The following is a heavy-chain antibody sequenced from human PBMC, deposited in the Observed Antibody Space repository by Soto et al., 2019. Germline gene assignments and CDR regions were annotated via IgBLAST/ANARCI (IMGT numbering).Heavy chain of an antibody. CDR2: IIPIFGTA. CDR1: GGTFSSYA. D-gene: IGHD2-2*01. J-gene: IGHJ6*02. CDR3: AKSRRGVVPAAMRDYYYGMDV. Sequence: GASVKVSCKASGGTFSSYAISWVRQAPGQGLEGMGGIIPIFGTANYAQKFQGRVTITADESTSTAYMELSSLRSEDTAVYYCAKSRRGVVPAAMRDYYYGMDVWGQGTTVTVSS. V-gene: IGHV1-69*13.